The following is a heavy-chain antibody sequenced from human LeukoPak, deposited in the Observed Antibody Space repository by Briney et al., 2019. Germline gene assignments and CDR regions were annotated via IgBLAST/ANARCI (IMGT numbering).Heavy chain of an antibody. D-gene: IGHD1-14*01. CDR1: GGSFSGYY. Sequence: SETLSLTCAVNGGSFSGYYWSWIRQPPGKGLEWIGEINHSGSTNYNPSLKSRVTISVDTSKNQFSLKLSSVTAADTAVYYCARVPLFTRNLDIWGQGTMVTVSS. V-gene: IGHV4-34*01. J-gene: IGHJ3*02. CDR3: ARVPLFTRNLDI. CDR2: INHSGST.